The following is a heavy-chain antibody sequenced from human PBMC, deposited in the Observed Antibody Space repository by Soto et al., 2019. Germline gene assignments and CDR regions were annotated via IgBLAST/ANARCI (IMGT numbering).Heavy chain of an antibody. Sequence: LRLSCAASGFTFSSYGMHWVRQAPGKGLEWVAVIWYDGSNKYYADSVKGRFTISRDNSKNTLYLQMNSLRAEDTAVYYCAREAHRNCYYYGMDVWGQGTTVTVSS. D-gene: IGHD2-21*01. CDR2: IWYDGSNK. J-gene: IGHJ6*02. CDR3: AREAHRNCYYYGMDV. V-gene: IGHV3-33*01. CDR1: GFTFSSYG.